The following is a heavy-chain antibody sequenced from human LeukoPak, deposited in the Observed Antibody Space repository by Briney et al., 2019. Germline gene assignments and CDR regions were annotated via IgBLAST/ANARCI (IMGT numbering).Heavy chain of an antibody. CDR1: GASVSSASY. CDR2: IYNGVNT. Sequence: SSETLSLTCTVSGASVSSASYWTWIRQPAGKEVEWIAHIYNGVNTNYNPSLKSRVTISVDTSKNQFSLRLNSVTAADTAVYYCARSRAFNSWAFDPWGQGSLVTVSS. J-gene: IGHJ5*02. CDR3: ARSRAFNSWAFDP. V-gene: IGHV4-61*01. D-gene: IGHD2/OR15-2a*01.